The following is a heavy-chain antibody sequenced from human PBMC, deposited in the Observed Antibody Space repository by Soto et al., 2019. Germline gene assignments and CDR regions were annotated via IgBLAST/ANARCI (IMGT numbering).Heavy chain of an antibody. J-gene: IGHJ4*02. CDR3: ARYDSSGYAHFDY. CDR2: IIPIFGTA. Sequence: VKVSCKASGGTFSSYAISWVRQAPGQGLEWMGGIIPIFGTANYAQKFQGRVTITADESTSTAYMELSSLRSEDTAVYYCARYDSSGYAHFDYWGQGTLVTVSS. CDR1: GGTFSSYA. D-gene: IGHD3-22*01. V-gene: IGHV1-69*13.